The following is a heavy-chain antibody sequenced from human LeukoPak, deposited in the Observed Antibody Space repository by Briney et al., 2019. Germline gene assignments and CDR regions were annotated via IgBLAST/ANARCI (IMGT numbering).Heavy chain of an antibody. V-gene: IGHV4-30-2*01. Sequence: PSETLSLTCAVSGGSISSGGYSWSWIRQPPGKGLEWIGYIYHSGSTYYNPSLKSRVTISVDRSKNQFSLKLSSVTAADTAVYYCARSPIYGRGYFDLWGXGTLVTVSS. D-gene: IGHD4-17*01. CDR1: GGSISSGGYS. CDR3: ARSPIYGRGYFDL. J-gene: IGHJ2*01. CDR2: IYHSGST.